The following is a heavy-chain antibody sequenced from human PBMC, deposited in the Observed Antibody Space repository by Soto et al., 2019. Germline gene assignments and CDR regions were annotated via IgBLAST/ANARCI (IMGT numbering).Heavy chain of an antibody. CDR3: ARRGSGKYFDS. Sequence: QVQLVESGGDLVKPGGSLRLSCAASGFTFSDYYMNWIRQAPGKGLEWVSYISGSGGTKYYADSVKGRLTISRDNAKKSVYLQMDSLRAEDTAVYYCARRGSGKYFDSWGQGTLVTVSS. CDR1: GFTFSDYY. CDR2: ISGSGGTK. J-gene: IGHJ4*02. V-gene: IGHV3-11*01.